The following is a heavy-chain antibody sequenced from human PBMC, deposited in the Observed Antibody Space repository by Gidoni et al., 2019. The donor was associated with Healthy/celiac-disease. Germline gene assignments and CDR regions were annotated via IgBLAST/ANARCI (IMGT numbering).Heavy chain of an antibody. J-gene: IGHJ3*02. V-gene: IGHV1-2*06. D-gene: IGHD3-16*02. CDR3: ARDQGITFGGVIVNDAFDI. CDR2: INPNSGRT. CDR1: GYTFTGYY. Sequence: QVQLVQSGAEVKKPGASVKVSCKASGYTFTGYYLLWVRQAPGQGLEWMGRINPNSGRTNYAQKFQGRVTMTRDTSISTAYMELSRLRSDDTAVYYCARDQGITFGGVIVNDAFDIWGQGTMVTVSS.